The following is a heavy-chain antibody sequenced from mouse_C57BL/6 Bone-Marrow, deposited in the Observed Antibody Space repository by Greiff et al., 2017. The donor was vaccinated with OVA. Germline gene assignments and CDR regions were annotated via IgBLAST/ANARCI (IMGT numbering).Heavy chain of an antibody. CDR3: ARHRYYAWFAY. CDR1: GFTFSDYY. J-gene: IGHJ3*01. D-gene: IGHD2-1*01. CDR2: ISNGGGST. Sequence: EVKLMESGGGLVQPGGSLKLSCAASGFTFSDYYMYWVRQTPEKRLEWVAYISNGGGSTYYPDTVKGRFTISRDNAKNTLYLQMSRLKSEDTAMYYCARHRYYAWFAYWGQGTLVTVSA. V-gene: IGHV5-12*01.